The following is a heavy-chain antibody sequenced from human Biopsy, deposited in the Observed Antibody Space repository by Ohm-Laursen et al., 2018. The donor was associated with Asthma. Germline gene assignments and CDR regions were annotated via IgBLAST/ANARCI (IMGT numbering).Heavy chain of an antibody. J-gene: IGHJ4*02. CDR3: VKDLSAGYSYFDD. V-gene: IGHV3-64D*08. Sequence: SLRLSCAASGFTFSSSSMHWVRQAPGRGPEYVSFIATDGSNKFYADSVKGRFTVSRDNSKHTLYLHMTGLRADDTGVYYCVKDLSAGYSYFDDWGQGDQVTVSS. D-gene: IGHD2-21*01. CDR1: GFTFSSSS. CDR2: IATDGSNK.